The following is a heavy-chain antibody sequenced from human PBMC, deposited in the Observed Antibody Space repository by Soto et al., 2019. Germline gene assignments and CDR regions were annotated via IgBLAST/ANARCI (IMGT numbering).Heavy chain of an antibody. CDR1: GGSISSYY. J-gene: IGHJ4*02. CDR2: IYYSGST. Sequence: SETLSLTCTVSGGSISSYYWSWIRQPPGKGLEWIGYIYYSGSTNYNPSLKSRVTISVDTSKNQFSLKLSSVTAADTAVYYCARSNLQLPFDYWGQGTLVTVSS. D-gene: IGHD2-2*01. V-gene: IGHV4-59*01. CDR3: ARSNLQLPFDY.